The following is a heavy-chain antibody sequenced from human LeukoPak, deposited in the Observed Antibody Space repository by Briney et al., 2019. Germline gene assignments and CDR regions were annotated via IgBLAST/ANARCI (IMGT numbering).Heavy chain of an antibody. V-gene: IGHV1-2*02. Sequence: GASVKVSCKASGYTFTGSFMHWVRRAPGQGLEWMGWVNSNTGDTKFAQKFQGRVTMTRDTSISTAYMELSRLRSDDTAVYYCARADPVGYWGQGTQVTVSS. J-gene: IGHJ4*02. CDR3: ARADPVGY. CDR1: GYTFTGSF. CDR2: VNSNTGDT.